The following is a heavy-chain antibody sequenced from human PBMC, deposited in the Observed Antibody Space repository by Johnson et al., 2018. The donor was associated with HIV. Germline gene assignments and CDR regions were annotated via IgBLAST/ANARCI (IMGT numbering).Heavy chain of an antibody. CDR1: GFTFSSYG. J-gene: IGHJ3*02. V-gene: IGHV3-33*01. Sequence: QVQLVESGGGVVQPGRSLRLSCAASGFTFSSYGMHWVRQAPGKGLEWVAVIWYDGSNKYYADSVKGRFTISRDNAKNSLYLQMNSLRAEDTAVYYCARHPTYYYDSSGYIQGGAFDIWGQGTMVTVSS. CDR3: ARHPTYYYDSSGYIQGGAFDI. CDR2: IWYDGSNK. D-gene: IGHD3-22*01.